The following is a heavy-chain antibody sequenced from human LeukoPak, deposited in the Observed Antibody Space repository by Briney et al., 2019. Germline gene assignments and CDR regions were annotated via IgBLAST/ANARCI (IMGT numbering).Heavy chain of an antibody. J-gene: IGHJ4*02. V-gene: IGHV3-23*01. CDR3: AKEKLGYCSGSSCYSTYYFDY. Sequence: GGSLRLSCAASGFTFNSYAMSWVRQAPGKGLEWVSAIVDSGAGTYYADSVKGRFTISRDNSKNTLCLQMNSLRAEDTAVYYCAKEKLGYCSGSSCYSTYYFDYWGQGTLVTVSS. D-gene: IGHD2-2*01. CDR2: IVDSGAGT. CDR1: GFTFNSYA.